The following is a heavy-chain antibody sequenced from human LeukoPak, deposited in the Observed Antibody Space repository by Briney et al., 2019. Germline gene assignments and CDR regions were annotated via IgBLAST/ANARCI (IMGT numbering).Heavy chain of an antibody. J-gene: IGHJ3*02. CDR3: AASRKGYYDSSGYYSHDAFDI. Sequence: PSETLSLTCTVSGDSITSYFWSWIRQPPGKGLEWVGYIFYSGITNYNPSLKSRVTISVDTSKNQFSLKLSSVTAADTAVYYCAASRKGYYDSSGYYSHDAFDIWGQGTMVTVSS. D-gene: IGHD3-22*01. CDR2: IFYSGIT. V-gene: IGHV4-59*08. CDR1: GDSITSYF.